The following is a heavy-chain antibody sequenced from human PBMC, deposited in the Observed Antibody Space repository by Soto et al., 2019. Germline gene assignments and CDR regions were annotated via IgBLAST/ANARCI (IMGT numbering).Heavy chain of an antibody. CDR1: GDSIRNYY. V-gene: IGHV4-59*01. J-gene: IGHJ4*02. Sequence: SETLSLTCRVSGDSIRNYYWSWIRQSPGKGLEWIGCIYYTGTTNYNPSLRSRVTFSINTPKNQFSLELSSVTAADTAVYYCATFYDTKIFPFDLWGQGALVTVSS. CDR2: IYYTGTT. D-gene: IGHD3-9*01. CDR3: ATFYDTKIFPFDL.